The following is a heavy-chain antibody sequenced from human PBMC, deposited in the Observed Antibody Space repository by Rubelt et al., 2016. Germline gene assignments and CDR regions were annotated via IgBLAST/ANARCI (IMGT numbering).Heavy chain of an antibody. CDR1: GFSFSSYD. D-gene: IGHD6-19*01. J-gene: IGHJ3*02. CDR3: AGSDRGGWYFDAFDI. V-gene: IGHV3-48*04. CDR2: ISSSSSTI. Sequence: EVQLVESGGGLVQPGGSLRLSCAASGFSFSSYDMHWVRQAPGKGLEWVSYISSSSSTIYYADSVKGRFTISRDNAKNSLYLQMNSLRAEDTAVYYCAGSDRGGWYFDAFDIWGQGTMVTVSS.